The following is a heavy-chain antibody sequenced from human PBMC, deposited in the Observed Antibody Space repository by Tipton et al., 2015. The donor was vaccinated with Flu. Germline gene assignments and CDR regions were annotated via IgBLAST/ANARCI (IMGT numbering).Heavy chain of an antibody. CDR2: IYYSGST. V-gene: IGHV4-39*07. CDR1: GGSISSSSYY. D-gene: IGHD3-10*01. J-gene: IGHJ6*02. Sequence: TLSLTCTVSGGSISSSSYYWGWIRQPPGKGLEWIGSIYYSGSTYYNPSLKSRVTISVDTSKNQFSLKLSSVTAADTAVYYCARRPGQPPHYDYYYGMVVWGQGTTVTVSS. CDR3: ARRPGQPPHYDYYYGMVV.